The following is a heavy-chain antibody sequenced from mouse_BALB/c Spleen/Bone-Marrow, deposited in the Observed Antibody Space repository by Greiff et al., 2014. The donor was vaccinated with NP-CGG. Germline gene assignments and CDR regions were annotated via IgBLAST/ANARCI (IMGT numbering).Heavy chain of an antibody. V-gene: IGHV5-9-3*01. Sequence: EVQLQQSGGGLAKPGGSLQLSCAASGFTFSTYAMSWVRQTPEKRLEWVATISSSGSYTYYPDSVKGRFTISRDNAKNTLYLQMSSLRSEDTAMFYCSRLRMITTYFDVRGAGTTVTVSS. CDR2: ISSSGSYT. CDR1: GFTFSTYA. J-gene: IGHJ1*01. D-gene: IGHD2-4*01. CDR3: SRLRMITTYFDV.